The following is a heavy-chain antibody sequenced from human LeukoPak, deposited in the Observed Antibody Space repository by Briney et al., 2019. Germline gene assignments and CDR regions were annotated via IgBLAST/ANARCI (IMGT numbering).Heavy chain of an antibody. J-gene: IGHJ5*02. CDR3: ATACRYCGSTSCYLDP. CDR2: ISTSSYT. D-gene: IGHD2-2*01. Sequence: GGSLRLSCAASGFTFRDYYMSWIRQAPGKGLEWVSYISTSSYTNYADSVKGRFTISRDNAKNSLYLQMNSLRAEDTAVYYCATACRYCGSTSCYLDPWGQGTLVTVSS. V-gene: IGHV3-11*06. CDR1: GFTFRDYY.